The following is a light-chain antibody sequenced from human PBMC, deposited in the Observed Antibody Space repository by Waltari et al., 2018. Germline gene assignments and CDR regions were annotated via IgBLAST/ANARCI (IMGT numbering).Light chain of an antibody. V-gene: IGKV1-5*03. CDR1: QRISSS. J-gene: IGKJ4*01. CDR3: QQYHSYSLT. Sequence: DIQRTQSPSTLSASVGDRVNITCRARQRISSSLAWYQQKPGKATKLLIYKASTSESGVPSRFSGSGSGTEFTLTISSLQPDDFATYYCQQYHSYSLTFGGGTKVEIK. CDR2: KAS.